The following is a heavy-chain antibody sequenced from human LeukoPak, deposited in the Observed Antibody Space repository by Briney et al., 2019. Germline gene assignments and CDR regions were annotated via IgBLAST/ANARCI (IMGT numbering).Heavy chain of an antibody. CDR3: AKNSYSGTVSLWDF. J-gene: IGHJ3*01. V-gene: IGHV3-23*01. Sequence: GGSLRLSCEGSEFTFSNYAMSWVRQAPGKVMEWVSTISGSGADTYYADSMKGRFTVSRDNSKNTLYLHMNSLRAEDTAVYYCAKNSYSGTVSLWDFWGQGPMVTVSS. D-gene: IGHD1-26*01. CDR1: EFTFSNYA. CDR2: ISGSGADT.